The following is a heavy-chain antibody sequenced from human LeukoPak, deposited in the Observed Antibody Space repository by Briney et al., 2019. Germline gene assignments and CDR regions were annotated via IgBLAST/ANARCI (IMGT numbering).Heavy chain of an antibody. CDR3: AKDRGYSYGPFDY. CDR1: GGTFSSYA. J-gene: IGHJ4*02. CDR2: ISGSGGDT. Sequence: SCKASGGTFSSYAMSWVRQAPGKGLEWVSTISGSGGDTYYADSVKGRFTISRDNSKNTLYLQMNSLRAEDTAVYYCAKDRGYSYGPFDYWGQGTLVTVSS. D-gene: IGHD5-18*01. V-gene: IGHV3-23*01.